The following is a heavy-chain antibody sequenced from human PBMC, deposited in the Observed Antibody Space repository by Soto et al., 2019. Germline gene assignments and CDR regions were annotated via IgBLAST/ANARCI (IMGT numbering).Heavy chain of an antibody. J-gene: IGHJ5*02. CDR3: ARHKTYYYDSSGPWWFDP. Sequence: KASETLSLTCTVPGGSISSSSYYWGWIRQPPGKGLEWIGSIYYSGSTYYNPSLKSRVTISVDTSKNQFSLKLSSVTAADTAVYYCARHKTYYYDSSGPWWFDPWGQGTLVTVSS. CDR1: GGSISSSSYY. D-gene: IGHD3-22*01. V-gene: IGHV4-39*01. CDR2: IYYSGST.